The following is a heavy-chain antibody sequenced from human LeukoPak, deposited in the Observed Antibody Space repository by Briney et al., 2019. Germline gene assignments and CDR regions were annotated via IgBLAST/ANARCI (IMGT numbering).Heavy chain of an antibody. J-gene: IGHJ4*02. D-gene: IGHD3-9*01. Sequence: TPSETLSLTCAVYGGSFSGYYWSWIRQPPGKGLEWIGEINHSGNTNYNPSLKSRVTISVDTSKNQFSLKLSSVTAADTAVYYCARGWYDILTGPYYFDYWGQGTLVTVSS. CDR1: GGSFSGYY. CDR2: INHSGNT. CDR3: ARGWYDILTGPYYFDY. V-gene: IGHV4-34*01.